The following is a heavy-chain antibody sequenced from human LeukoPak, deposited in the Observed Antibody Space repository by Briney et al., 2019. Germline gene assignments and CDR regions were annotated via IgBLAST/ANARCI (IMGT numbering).Heavy chain of an antibody. CDR3: ARDRTTLIDY. CDR1: GFTFSSYS. V-gene: IGHV3-48*02. J-gene: IGHJ4*01. Sequence: EGSLRLSCSASGFTFSSYSMDWVRQAPGKGLEWLSYITSSSGTIYADSVKGRFTVSRDNAKNSLYLQMNSLRDEDTAVYYCARDRTTLIDYWGQGIQVTVSS. CDR2: ITSSSGTI. D-gene: IGHD1-14*01.